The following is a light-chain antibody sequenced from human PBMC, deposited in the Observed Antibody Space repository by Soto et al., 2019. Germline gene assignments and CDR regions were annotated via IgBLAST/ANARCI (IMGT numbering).Light chain of an antibody. J-gene: IGLJ3*02. V-gene: IGLV2-11*01. CDR1: SSDVGDYDF. Sequence: QSALTQPRSVSGSPGQSVTISCTGTSSDVGDYDFVSWYQQHPGKAPKLMIYDVRQRPSGVPDRFSGSKSGNTASLTISGLQAEDEADYYCCSYAGTYSPNWVFGGGTKLTVL. CDR2: DVR. CDR3: CSYAGTYSPNWV.